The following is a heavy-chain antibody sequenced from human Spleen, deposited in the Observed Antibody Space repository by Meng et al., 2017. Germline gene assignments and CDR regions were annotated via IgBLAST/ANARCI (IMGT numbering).Heavy chain of an antibody. Sequence: QGQLQQWGAGLLKPSETLSLTYVVSGGSFSDYYWSWIRQPPGKGLEWIGEINHSGSTNYNPSLESRATISVDTSQNNLSLKLSSVTAADSAVYYCARGPTTMAHDFDYWGQGTLVTVFS. V-gene: IGHV4-34*01. D-gene: IGHD4-11*01. J-gene: IGHJ4*02. CDR2: INHSGST. CDR1: GGSFSDYY. CDR3: ARGPTTMAHDFDY.